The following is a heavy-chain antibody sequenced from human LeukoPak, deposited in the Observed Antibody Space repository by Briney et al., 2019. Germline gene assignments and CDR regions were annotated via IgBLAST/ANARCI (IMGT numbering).Heavy chain of an antibody. V-gene: IGHV3-7*01. J-gene: IGHJ6*03. Sequence: GGFLRLSCAASGFTVSNNYMSWVRQAPGRGLEGGANIKQEGSEKYYVDSVKGRFTISRDNAKNSLYLQMNSLRAEDTAVYYCARRTSNSSGYYWNYYYYYMDVWGKGTTVTVSS. CDR3: ARRTSNSSGYYWNYYYYYMDV. CDR1: GFTVSNNY. D-gene: IGHD3-22*01. CDR2: IKQEGSEK.